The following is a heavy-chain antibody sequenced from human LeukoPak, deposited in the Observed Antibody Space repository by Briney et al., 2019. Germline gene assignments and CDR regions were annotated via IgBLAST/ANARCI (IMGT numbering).Heavy chain of an antibody. V-gene: IGHV4-59*01. CDR2: IYYSGST. CDR3: AREAGIAAAGKWHWFDP. J-gene: IGHJ5*02. D-gene: IGHD6-13*01. CDR1: GGSISSYY. Sequence: PSETLSLTCTVSGGSISSYYWSWIRQPPGKGLEWIGYIYYSGSTNYNPSLKSRVTISVDTSKNQFSLKLSSVTAADTAVYYCAREAGIAAAGKWHWFDPWGQGTLVTVSS.